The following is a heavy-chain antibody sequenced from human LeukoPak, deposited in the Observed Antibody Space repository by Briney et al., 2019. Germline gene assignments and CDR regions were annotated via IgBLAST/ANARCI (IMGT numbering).Heavy chain of an antibody. CDR2: IYYTGST. Sequence: SETLSLTCTVSGGSISSSSFYWGWIRQPPGKGLEWIGSIYYTGSTYYNPSLKSRVTISVDTSKKKFSLKMSSVTAADTAVYYCARLSGYGLHYYMDVWGKGTTVTVSS. CDR1: GGSISSSSFY. D-gene: IGHD5-12*01. CDR3: ARLSGYGLHYYMDV. J-gene: IGHJ6*03. V-gene: IGHV4-39*07.